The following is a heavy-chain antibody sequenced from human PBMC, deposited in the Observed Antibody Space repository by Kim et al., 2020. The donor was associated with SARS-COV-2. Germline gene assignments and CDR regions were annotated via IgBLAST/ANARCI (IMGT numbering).Heavy chain of an antibody. D-gene: IGHD6-19*01. V-gene: IGHV3-30*18. CDR1: GFTFSSYG. Sequence: GGSLRLSCAASGFTFSSYGMHWVRQAPGKGLEWVAVISYDGSNKYYADSVKGRFTISRDNSKNTLYLQMNSLRAEDTAVYYCAKESGWQWLDYWGQGTLVTVSS. J-gene: IGHJ4*02. CDR3: AKESGWQWLDY. CDR2: ISYDGSNK.